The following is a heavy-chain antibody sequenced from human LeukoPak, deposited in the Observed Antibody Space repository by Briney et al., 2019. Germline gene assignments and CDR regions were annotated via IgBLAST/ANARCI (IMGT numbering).Heavy chain of an antibody. CDR3: ASGYYYDSSGHYDY. V-gene: IGHV4-39*01. Sequence: SETLSLTCTVSGGSISSSSYYWGWIRQPPGKRLEWIGSIYYGGSTYYNPSLKSRVTISVDTSKNQFSLKLSSVTAADTAVYYCASGYYYDSSGHYDYWGQGTLVTVSS. D-gene: IGHD3-22*01. CDR1: GGSISSSSYY. J-gene: IGHJ4*02. CDR2: IYYGGST.